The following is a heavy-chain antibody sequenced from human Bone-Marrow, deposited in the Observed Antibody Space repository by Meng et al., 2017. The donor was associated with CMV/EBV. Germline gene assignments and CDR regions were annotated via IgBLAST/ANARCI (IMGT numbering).Heavy chain of an antibody. Sequence: TLSLTCHGAGGSITSGNYYWNWIRQPAGKGLEWVGRIYTSGSTDYNPSLKSRVTISLDTSKNQFSLKLNSVTAADTAVYYCARKGEFWGQGTMVTVSS. CDR3: ARKGEF. CDR2: IYTSGST. V-gene: IGHV4-61*02. D-gene: IGHD3-10*01. J-gene: IGHJ3*01. CDR1: GGSITSGNYY.